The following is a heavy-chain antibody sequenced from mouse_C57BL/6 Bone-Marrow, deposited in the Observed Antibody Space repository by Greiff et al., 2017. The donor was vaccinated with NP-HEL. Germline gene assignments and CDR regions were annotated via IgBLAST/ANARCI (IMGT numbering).Heavy chain of an antibody. Sequence: VQRVESGPGLVQPSQSLSITCTVSGFSLTSYGVHWVRQSPGKGLAWLGVIWSGGSTDYNAAFISRLSISKDNSKSQVFFKMNSLQADATAIYYCAGNFQDGFAYWGQGTLVTVSA. CDR3: AGNFQDGFAY. J-gene: IGHJ3*01. V-gene: IGHV2-2*01. CDR2: IWSGGST. CDR1: GFSLTSYG.